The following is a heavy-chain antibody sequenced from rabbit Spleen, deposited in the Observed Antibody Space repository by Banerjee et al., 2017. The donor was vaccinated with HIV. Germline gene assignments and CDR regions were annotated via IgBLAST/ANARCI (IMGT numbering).Heavy chain of an antibody. V-gene: IGHV1S40*01. CDR3: ARDAGTSFSTYGMDL. Sequence: QSLEESGGGLVKPGASLTLTCTASGVSLNDKDVMCWVRQAPGKGLEWVACAYAGSSGSTYSATWAKGRFTISKTSSTTVTLQMTSLTAADTATYFCARDAGTSFSTYGMDLWGPGTLVTVS. CDR1: GVSLNDKDV. J-gene: IGHJ6*01. CDR2: AYAGSSGST. D-gene: IGHD8-1*01.